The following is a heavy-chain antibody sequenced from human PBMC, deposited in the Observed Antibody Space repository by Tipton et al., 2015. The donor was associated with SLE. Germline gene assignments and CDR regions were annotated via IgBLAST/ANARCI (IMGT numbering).Heavy chain of an antibody. Sequence: TLSLTCNVSVYSISSSHWWGWIRQPPGKGLEWIGHIYYGGTTYYNPSLKSRVTISVDTSKNQFSLKLSSVTAADTAVYYCARGSCSGGVCYIDYWGQGTLVTVSS. V-gene: IGHV4-28*03. CDR3: ARGSCSGGVCYIDY. CDR1: VYSISSSHW. D-gene: IGHD2-8*02. J-gene: IGHJ4*02. CDR2: IYYGGTT.